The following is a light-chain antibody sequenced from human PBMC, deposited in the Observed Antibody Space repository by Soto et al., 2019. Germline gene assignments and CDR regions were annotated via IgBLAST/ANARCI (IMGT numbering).Light chain of an antibody. Sequence: EIVLTQSPATLSLSPGERATLSCRASQSVGSYLTWYQQKLGQAPRLLIYETSNRATGIPARFSGSGSGTDFTLTISSLEPEDFAVYYCQQRSSWPRTFGQGTKVDIK. V-gene: IGKV3-11*01. CDR3: QQRSSWPRT. CDR1: QSVGSY. J-gene: IGKJ1*01. CDR2: ETS.